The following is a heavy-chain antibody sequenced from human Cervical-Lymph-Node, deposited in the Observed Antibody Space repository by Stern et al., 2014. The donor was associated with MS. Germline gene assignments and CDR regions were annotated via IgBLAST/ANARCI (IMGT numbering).Heavy chain of an antibody. CDR1: GDSISNYY. J-gene: IGHJ5*02. D-gene: IGHD6-19*01. CDR2: VYYTGST. V-gene: IGHV4-59*01. Sequence: QLQLQESGPGLVKPSETLSLMCTVSGDSISNYYWNWIRQTPGRGLQWIGYVYYTGSTSYNPSLKSRVTISLGPSKNQFSLKLNSVTAADTAVYYCARGGIALALNWFDLWGQGTPVTVSS. CDR3: ARGGIALALNWFDL.